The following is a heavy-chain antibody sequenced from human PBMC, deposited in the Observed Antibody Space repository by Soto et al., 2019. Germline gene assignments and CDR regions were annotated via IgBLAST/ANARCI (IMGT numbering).Heavy chain of an antibody. CDR2: ISGSGGTT. D-gene: IGHD5-18*01. Sequence: EVQLLESGGGLVQPGGSLRLSCTGSGFTFSSYAMNWVRQAPGKGLECVSTISGSGGTTYYADSVKGRFTMSRDNSKNTLYLQMSSLSAEDTAVYYCAKNGRAAAMYNWFDPWGQGTLVTVSS. CDR1: GFTFSSYA. CDR3: AKNGRAAAMYNWFDP. J-gene: IGHJ5*02. V-gene: IGHV3-23*01.